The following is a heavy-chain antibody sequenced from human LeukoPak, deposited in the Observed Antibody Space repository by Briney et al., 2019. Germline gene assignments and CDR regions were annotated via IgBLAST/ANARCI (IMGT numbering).Heavy chain of an antibody. V-gene: IGHV3-33*01. CDR1: GFTFGSYG. J-gene: IGHJ3*02. Sequence: GGSLRLSCAASGFTFGSYGMHWVRQAPGKGLEWVAVIWYDGSNKYYADSVKGRFTISRDNSKNTLYLQMNSLRAEDTAVYYCARDRGYSGYDPPPTPDAFDIWGQGTMVTVSS. CDR3: ARDRGYSGYDPPPTPDAFDI. D-gene: IGHD5-12*01. CDR2: IWYDGSNK.